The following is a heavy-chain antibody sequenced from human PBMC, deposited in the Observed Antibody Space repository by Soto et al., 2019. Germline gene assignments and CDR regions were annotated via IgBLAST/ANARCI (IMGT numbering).Heavy chain of an antibody. CDR1: GFTFSDYY. D-gene: IGHD3-3*01. CDR2: ISSGGTTI. J-gene: IGHJ5*02. CDR3: ATKGGGYYFQFDP. Sequence: SLRLSCAASGFTFSDYYMSWIRQAPGKGLEWVSYISSGGTTIYYADSVKGRFTISRDDAKNSLFLQMNSLRPEDTAVYFCATKGGGYYFQFDPWDQGTRVTVSS. V-gene: IGHV3-11*01.